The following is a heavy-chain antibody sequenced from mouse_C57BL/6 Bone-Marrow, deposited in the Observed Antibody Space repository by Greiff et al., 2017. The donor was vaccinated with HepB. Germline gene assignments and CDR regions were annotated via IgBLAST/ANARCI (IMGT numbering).Heavy chain of an antibody. CDR2: IDPANGNT. V-gene: IGHV14-3*01. Sequence: EVKLVESVAELVRPGASVKLSCTASGFNIKNTYMHWVKQRPEQGLEWIGRIDPANGNTKYAPKFQGKATITADTSSNTAYLQLSSLTSEDTAIYYCARSATVVARGFAYWGQGTLVTVSA. J-gene: IGHJ3*01. D-gene: IGHD1-1*01. CDR1: GFNIKNTY. CDR3: ARSATVVARGFAY.